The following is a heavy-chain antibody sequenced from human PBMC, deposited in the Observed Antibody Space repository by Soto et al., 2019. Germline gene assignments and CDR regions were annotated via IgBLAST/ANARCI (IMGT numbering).Heavy chain of an antibody. CDR3: ARDQSQGYCSGGSCSYYYYYGMDV. Sequence: SETLSLTCAVSGGSFSGYYWSWIRQPPGKGLEWIGEINHSGSTNYNPSLKSRVTISVDTSKNQFSLKLSSVTAADTAVYYCARDQSQGYCSGGSCSYYYYYGMDVWGQGTTVTVSS. CDR1: GGSFSGYY. CDR2: INHSGST. J-gene: IGHJ6*02. V-gene: IGHV4-34*01. D-gene: IGHD2-15*01.